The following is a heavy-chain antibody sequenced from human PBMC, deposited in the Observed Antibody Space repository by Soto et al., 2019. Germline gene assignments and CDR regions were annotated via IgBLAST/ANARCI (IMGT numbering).Heavy chain of an antibody. CDR2: INHSGST. J-gene: IGHJ6*03. D-gene: IGHD2-15*01. CDR3: ARGLRRCPAATRYYYYYYMDV. V-gene: IGHV4-34*01. CDR1: GGSFSGYY. Sequence: PSETLSLTCAVYGGSFSGYYWSWIRQPPGKGLEWIGEINHSGSTNYNPSLKSRVTISVDTSKNQFSLKLSSVTAADTAVYYCARGLRRCPAATRYYYYYYMDVWGKGTTVTSP.